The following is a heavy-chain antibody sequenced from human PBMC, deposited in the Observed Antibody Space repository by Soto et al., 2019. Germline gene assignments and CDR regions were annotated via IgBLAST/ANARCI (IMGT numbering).Heavy chain of an antibody. CDR2: IYYSGST. V-gene: IGHV4-39*01. CDR1: GGSISSSSYY. D-gene: IGHD3-3*01. J-gene: IGHJ4*02. CDR3: ARQEYDFWSGSRSFIIDY. Sequence: QLQLQESGPGLVKPSETLSLTCTVSGGSISSSSYYWGWIRQPPGKGLEWIGSIYYSGSTYYNPSLKSRVTISVDTSKNQFSLKLSSVTAADTAVYYCARQEYDFWSGSRSFIIDYWGQGTLVTVSS.